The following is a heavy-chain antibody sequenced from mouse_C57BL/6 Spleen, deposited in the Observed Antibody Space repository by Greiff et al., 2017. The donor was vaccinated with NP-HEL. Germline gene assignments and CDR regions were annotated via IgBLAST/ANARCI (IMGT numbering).Heavy chain of an antibody. D-gene: IGHD3-1*01. V-gene: IGHV1-82*01. J-gene: IGHJ2*01. CDR3: ASGHGPPSVYFDY. Sequence: VQRVESGPELVKPGASVKISCKASGYAFSSSWMNWVKQRPGKGLEWIGRIYPGDGDTNYNGKFKGKATLTADKSSSTAYMQLSSLTSEDSAVYFCASGHGPPSVYFDYWGQGTTLTVSS. CDR1: GYAFSSSW. CDR2: IYPGDGDT.